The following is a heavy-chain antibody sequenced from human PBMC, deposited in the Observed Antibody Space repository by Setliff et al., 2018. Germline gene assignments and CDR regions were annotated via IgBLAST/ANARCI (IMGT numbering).Heavy chain of an antibody. CDR1: GFTFRTYE. V-gene: IGHV3-48*03. D-gene: IGHD3-3*01. CDR3: GRDVFDFRTGQAGP. CDR2: THIDGITV. J-gene: IGHJ5*02. Sequence: GSLRLSCEASGFTFRTYEMIWVRQAPGKGLERVSKTHIDGITVYSDSVKGRSIIYRDNARNSLHLQMNDLRVEDTSVYYCGRDVFDFRTGQAGPWGQGTLVTVSS.